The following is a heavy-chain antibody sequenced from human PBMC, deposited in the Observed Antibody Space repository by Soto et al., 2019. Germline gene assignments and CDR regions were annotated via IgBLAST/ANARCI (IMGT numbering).Heavy chain of an antibody. CDR3: AKGGSSTTPGGYDFYAMHV. CDR2: ISGSGRST. J-gene: IGHJ6*02. Sequence: EVQLLESGGGLVQPGGSLRLSCAVSGFTFSSYGMSWVRQAPGKGLEWVSAISGSGRSTYYADSVKGRFTISRDNSKNTLYLQINSLRAEDTAVFYCAKGGSSTTPGGYDFYAMHVWGQGTTVTVSS. V-gene: IGHV3-23*01. CDR1: GFTFSSYG. D-gene: IGHD2-2*01.